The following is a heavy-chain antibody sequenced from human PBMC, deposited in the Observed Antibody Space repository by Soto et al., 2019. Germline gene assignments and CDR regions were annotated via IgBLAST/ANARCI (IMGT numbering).Heavy chain of an antibody. CDR2: INAHSGGT. D-gene: IGHD6-6*01. Sequence: DSVKVSCKASGFSFTGYYIHWLRQAPGQGLEWMGWINAHSGGTEYAQKFQGRVTLTRDTSISTAYMTLSSLRSDDTAIYYCAKDLTRQLAYWLDPWCQLTQVTVS. CDR3: AKDLTRQLAYWLDP. CDR1: GFSFTGYY. V-gene: IGHV1-2*02. J-gene: IGHJ5*02.